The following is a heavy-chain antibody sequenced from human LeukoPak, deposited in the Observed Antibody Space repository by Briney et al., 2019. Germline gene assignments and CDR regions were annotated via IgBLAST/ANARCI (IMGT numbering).Heavy chain of an antibody. D-gene: IGHD3-9*01. CDR1: GFTFSSYS. J-gene: IGHJ3*02. Sequence: GGSLRLSCAASGFTFSSYSMNWVRQAPGKGLEWVSSISSSSSYIYYADSVKGRFTISRDNAKNSLYLQMNSLRAGDTAVYYCARGRVDILTGYSLPDAFDIWGQGTMVTVSS. V-gene: IGHV3-21*01. CDR2: ISSSSSYI. CDR3: ARGRVDILTGYSLPDAFDI.